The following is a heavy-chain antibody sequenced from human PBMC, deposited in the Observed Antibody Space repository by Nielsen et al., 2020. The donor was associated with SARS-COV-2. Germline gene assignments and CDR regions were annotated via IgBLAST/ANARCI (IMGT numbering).Heavy chain of an antibody. D-gene: IGHD6-13*01. Sequence: GESLKISCAASGFTFRNYAMSWVRQAPGKGLEWVSSISGSDGSTYYADSVKGRFTISRDNSKNTLYLQMNSLRAEDTAVYYCARASWRGSSLDAFDIWGQGTMVTVSS. CDR3: ARASWRGSSLDAFDI. CDR2: ISGSDGST. J-gene: IGHJ3*02. V-gene: IGHV3-23*01. CDR1: GFTFRNYA.